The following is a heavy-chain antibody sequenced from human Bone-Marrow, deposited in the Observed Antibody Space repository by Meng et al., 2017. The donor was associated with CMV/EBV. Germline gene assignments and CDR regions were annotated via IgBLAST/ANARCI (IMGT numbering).Heavy chain of an antibody. CDR2: IKEDGSEK. Sequence: GESLKISCAGSGFTFSSHWMSWVRQAPGKGLEWVANIKEDGSEKYYVDSVKGRFTISRDNAKNSLYLQMNSLRAEDTAVYYCASISGKYYDILTGYYFDYWGQGTLVTVSS. D-gene: IGHD3-9*01. CDR1: GFTFSSHW. V-gene: IGHV3-7*01. J-gene: IGHJ4*02. CDR3: ASISGKYYDILTGYYFDY.